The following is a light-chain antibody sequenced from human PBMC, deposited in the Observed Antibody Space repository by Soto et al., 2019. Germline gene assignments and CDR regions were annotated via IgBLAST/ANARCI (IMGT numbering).Light chain of an antibody. V-gene: IGKV1-12*02. Sequence: DIQMTQSPSSVSASVGDRVSSTCRASQGISNWLAWYQQKPGRAPKLLIYAASSLQSGVSSRFSGSGSGTDFTLTISSLQPEDFATYYCQQLNKYPSTFGGGTKVDIK. CDR1: QGISNW. CDR2: AAS. J-gene: IGKJ4*01. CDR3: QQLNKYPST.